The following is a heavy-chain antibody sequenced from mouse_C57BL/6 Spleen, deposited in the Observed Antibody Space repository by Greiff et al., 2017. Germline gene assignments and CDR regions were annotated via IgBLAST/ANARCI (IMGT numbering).Heavy chain of an antibody. J-gene: IGHJ2*01. V-gene: IGHV1-82*01. Sequence: QVQLQQSGPELVKPWASVKISCKASGYAFSSSWMNWVKQRPGKGLEWIGRIYPGDGDTNYNGKFKGKATLTADKSSSTAYMQLSSLTSEDSAVYFCAKGGFYGSSSYYFDYWGQGTTLTVSS. CDR3: AKGGFYGSSSYYFDY. CDR2: IYPGDGDT. D-gene: IGHD1-1*01. CDR1: GYAFSSSW.